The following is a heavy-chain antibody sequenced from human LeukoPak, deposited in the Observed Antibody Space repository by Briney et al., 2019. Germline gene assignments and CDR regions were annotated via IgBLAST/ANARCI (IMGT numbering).Heavy chain of an antibody. V-gene: IGHV4-38-2*01. CDR2: IYHSGST. Sequence: PSETLSLTCAVSGYSISSGYYWGWIRQPPGKGLEWIGSIYHSGSTYYNPSLKSRVTIPVDTSKNQFSLKLSSVTAADTAVYYCARHSAGSEWELLQGYYYYYMDVWGKGTTVTVSS. CDR3: ARHSAGSEWELLQGYYYYYMDV. D-gene: IGHD1-26*01. J-gene: IGHJ6*03. CDR1: GYSISSGYY.